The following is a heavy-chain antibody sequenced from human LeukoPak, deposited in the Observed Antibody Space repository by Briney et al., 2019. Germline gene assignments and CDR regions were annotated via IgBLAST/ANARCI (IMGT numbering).Heavy chain of an antibody. V-gene: IGHV4-4*07. CDR1: GDSISSYY. Sequence: SETLSLTCTVSGDSISSYYWSWIRQPAGRGLEWIGRIYTSGGTNYNPSLKSRVTMSLDTSKNQFSLKLNSVTAADTAVYYCASLSRDYDTSGYFLVYWGQGTLVTVSS. CDR2: IYTSGGT. J-gene: IGHJ4*02. CDR3: ASLSRDYDTSGYFLVY. D-gene: IGHD3-22*01.